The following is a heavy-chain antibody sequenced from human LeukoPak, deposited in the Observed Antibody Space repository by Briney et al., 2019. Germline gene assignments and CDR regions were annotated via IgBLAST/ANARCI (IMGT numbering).Heavy chain of an antibody. CDR2: VNRVGNT. CDR1: GASFSGYS. V-gene: IGHV4-34*01. J-gene: IGHJ5*02. D-gene: IGHD6-25*01. Sequence: SETLSLTCAIHGASFSGYSWSWVRQPPGKGLGWIGEVNRVGNTIYNPSLKSRVTISIDTSTTQFSLRLTSVTVADTAVHFCARERVVSDYNWFDPWGQGTLVTVSS. CDR3: ARERVVSDYNWFDP.